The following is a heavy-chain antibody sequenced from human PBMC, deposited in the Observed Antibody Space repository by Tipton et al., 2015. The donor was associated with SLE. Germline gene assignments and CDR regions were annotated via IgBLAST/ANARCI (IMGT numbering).Heavy chain of an antibody. CDR3: ARTYYHFDY. CDR2: FYYSGNT. D-gene: IGHD3-22*01. CDR1: GGSISSSSSY. J-gene: IGHJ4*02. Sequence: GLVKPSETLSLTCTVSGGSISSSSSYWGWIRQPPGKGLEWIGNFYYSGNTYYNPSLKSRVTISVDTSKNQFSLKLTSLTAADTAVYYCARTYYHFDYWGQGTLVTVSS. V-gene: IGHV4-39*01.